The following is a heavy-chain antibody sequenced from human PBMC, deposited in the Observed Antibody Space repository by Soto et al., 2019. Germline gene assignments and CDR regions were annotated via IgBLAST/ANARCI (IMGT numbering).Heavy chain of an antibody. V-gene: IGHV4-4*02. CDR3: AMKSWVRFDY. J-gene: IGHJ4*02. CDR2: VFHTGNT. CDR1: GDSISSSVW. D-gene: IGHD7-27*01. Sequence: PSETLSLTCAVSGDSISSSVWWTWVRQPPGKGLEWIGEVFHTGNTNYNPSLKSRVTLSVDKSTNEFSLKVTSVTAAGTAIYYCAMKSWVRFDYWGQGALVTVSS.